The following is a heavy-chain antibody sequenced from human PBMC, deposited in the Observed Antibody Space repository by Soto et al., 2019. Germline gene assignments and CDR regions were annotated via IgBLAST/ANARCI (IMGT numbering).Heavy chain of an antibody. CDR2: IIPIFGTA. V-gene: IGHV1-69*01. CDR3: GRGGGVTIFWPFDP. CDR1: GGTFSSYA. D-gene: IGHD3-9*01. Sequence: QVQLVQSGAEVKKPGSSVKVSCKASGGTFSSYAISWVRQAPGQGLEWMGGIIPIFGTANYAQKFQGRVTITADESTSTAYMGLGSLRSEDTAVYYCGRGGGVTIFWPFDPWGQGTLVTVSS. J-gene: IGHJ5*02.